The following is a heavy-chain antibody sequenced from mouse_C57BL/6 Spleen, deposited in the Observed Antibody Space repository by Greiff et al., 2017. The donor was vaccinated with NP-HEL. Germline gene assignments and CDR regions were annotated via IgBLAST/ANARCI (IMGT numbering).Heavy chain of an antibody. CDR1: GYTFTDYE. V-gene: IGHV1-15*01. CDR2: IDPETGGT. J-gene: IGHJ2*01. Sequence: VQLQQSGAELVRPGASVTLSCKASGYTFTDYEMHWVKQTPVHGLEWIGAIDPETGGTAYNQKFKGKAILTADKSSSTAYMELRSLTSEDSAVYYCTRKAYTGYFDYWGQGTTLTVSS. CDR3: TRKAYTGYFDY. D-gene: IGHD5-1-1*01.